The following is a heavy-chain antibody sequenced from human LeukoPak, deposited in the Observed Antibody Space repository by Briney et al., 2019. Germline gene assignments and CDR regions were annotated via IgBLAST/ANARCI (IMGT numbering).Heavy chain of an antibody. V-gene: IGHV3-21*01. CDR3: ASDHSGTYLDY. CDR2: ITTSGTYK. Sequence: PGGSLRLSCAASGFTFTSSGMNWVRQAPGRGLEWVSTITTSGTYKYYAGSVKGRITISRDNAKNSLYLQMNSLRAEDTAVYYCASDHSGTYLDYWGQGTLVTVSS. J-gene: IGHJ4*02. D-gene: IGHD2-21*01. CDR1: GFTFTSSG.